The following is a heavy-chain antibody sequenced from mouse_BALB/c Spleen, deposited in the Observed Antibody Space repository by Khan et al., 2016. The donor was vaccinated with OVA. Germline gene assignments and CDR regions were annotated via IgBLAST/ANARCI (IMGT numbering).Heavy chain of an antibody. Sequence: EVQLQESGPSLVKPSQTLSLTCSVTGDSITSGYWSWIRKFPGNKLEYMGYMIYTGYTDYNPSLKSRIAITRHTSKHQYYLQLNSVTAEDTATYYWARSTYRYAFAYWGQGTLVTVSA. CDR3: ARSTYRYAFAY. J-gene: IGHJ3*01. CDR1: GDSITSGY. CDR2: MIYTGYT. V-gene: IGHV3-8*02. D-gene: IGHD2-14*01.